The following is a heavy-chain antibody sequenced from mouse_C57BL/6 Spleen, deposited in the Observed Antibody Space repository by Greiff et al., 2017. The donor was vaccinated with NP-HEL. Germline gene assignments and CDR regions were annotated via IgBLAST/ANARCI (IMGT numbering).Heavy chain of an antibody. V-gene: IGHV1-52*01. CDR1: GYTFTSYW. D-gene: IGHD1-1*02. Sequence: QVQLQQSGAELVRPGSSVKLSCKASGYTFTSYWMHWVKQRPIQGLEWIVNIDPSDSETHYNQKFKDKATLTVDKSSSTAYMQLSSLTSEDSAVYYCARGGSWFAYWGQGTLVTVSA. J-gene: IGHJ3*01. CDR2: IDPSDSET. CDR3: ARGGSWFAY.